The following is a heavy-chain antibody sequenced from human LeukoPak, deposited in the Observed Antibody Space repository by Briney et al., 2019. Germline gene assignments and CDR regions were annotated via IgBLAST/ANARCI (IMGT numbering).Heavy chain of an antibody. CDR3: ARSPHILTGENFDY. Sequence: ASVKVSCKASGYTFIGHYIHWVRQAPGQGLEWMGWINLNSGGTNYAQKFQVRVTMTRDTSISTAYMEVSRLRSDDTAVYYCARSPHILTGENFDYWGQGTLVTVSS. J-gene: IGHJ4*02. CDR1: GYTFIGHY. CDR2: INLNSGGT. D-gene: IGHD3-9*01. V-gene: IGHV1-2*02.